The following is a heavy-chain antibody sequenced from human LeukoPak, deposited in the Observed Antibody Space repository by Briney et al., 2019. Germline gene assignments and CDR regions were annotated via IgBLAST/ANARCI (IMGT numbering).Heavy chain of an antibody. J-gene: IGHJ4*02. CDR2: MNPNSGNT. CDR1: GYTFTSYD. D-gene: IGHD2-21*02. V-gene: IGHV1-8*01. Sequence: ASVKVSCKASGYTFTSYDINWVRQAPGQGLEWMGWMNPNSGNTGHAQKFQGRVTMTRNTSISTAYMELSSLRSEDTAVYYCARASVVTAPDYWGQGTLVTVSS. CDR3: ARASVVTAPDY.